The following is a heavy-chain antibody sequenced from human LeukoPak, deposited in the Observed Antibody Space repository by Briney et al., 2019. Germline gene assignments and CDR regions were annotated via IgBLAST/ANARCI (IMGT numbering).Heavy chain of an antibody. D-gene: IGHD3-10*01. CDR2: ISAYNGNT. CDR1: GGTFSSYA. J-gene: IGHJ5*02. CDR3: ARAPGSGSASNYDP. V-gene: IGHV1-18*01. Sequence: ASVKVSCKASGGTFSSYAISWVRQAPGQGLEWMGWISAYNGNTNYAQKLQGRVTMTTDTSTSTAYMELRSLRSDDTAVYYCARAPGSGSASNYDPWGQGTLVTVSS.